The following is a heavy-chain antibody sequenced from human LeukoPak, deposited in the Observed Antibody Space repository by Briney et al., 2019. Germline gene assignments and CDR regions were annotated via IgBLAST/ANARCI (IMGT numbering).Heavy chain of an antibody. Sequence: GESLKISCKGSGYSFTNYWIAWVRQMPGKGLEWMGIVYPGDSDTRYSPSFQGQVTISADKSISTAYLQWSSLKASDTAIYYCARPVGDYSPYYFDSWGQGTLVTVSS. CDR2: VYPGDSDT. CDR3: ARPVGDYSPYYFDS. D-gene: IGHD4-17*01. V-gene: IGHV5-51*01. CDR1: GYSFTNYW. J-gene: IGHJ4*02.